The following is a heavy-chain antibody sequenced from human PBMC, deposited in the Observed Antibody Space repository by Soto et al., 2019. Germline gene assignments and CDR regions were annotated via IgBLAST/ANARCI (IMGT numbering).Heavy chain of an antibody. CDR3: ATATYYYDSSGRPPAFDI. J-gene: IGHJ3*02. Sequence: ASVKVSCKVSGYTLTELSMHWVRQAPGKGLEWMGGFDPEDGETIYAQKFQGRVTMTEDTSTDTAYMELSSLRSEDTAVYYCATATYYYDSSGRPPAFDIWDQGTMVTVSS. D-gene: IGHD3-22*01. V-gene: IGHV1-24*01. CDR1: GYTLTELS. CDR2: FDPEDGET.